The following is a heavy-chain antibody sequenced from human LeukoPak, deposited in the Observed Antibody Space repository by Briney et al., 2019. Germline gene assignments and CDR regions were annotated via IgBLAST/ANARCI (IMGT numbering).Heavy chain of an antibody. Sequence: GGSLRLSCAASGFTFSSYSMNWVRQAPGKGLEWVSSISSSRSYKYYADSLKGRFTISRDNAKNSLYLQMNSLRAEDTAVYYCARGPGSSWYGNYYYYMDVWGKGTTVTVSS. D-gene: IGHD6-13*01. CDR1: GFTFSSYS. J-gene: IGHJ6*03. V-gene: IGHV3-21*01. CDR2: ISSSRSYK. CDR3: ARGPGSSWYGNYYYYMDV.